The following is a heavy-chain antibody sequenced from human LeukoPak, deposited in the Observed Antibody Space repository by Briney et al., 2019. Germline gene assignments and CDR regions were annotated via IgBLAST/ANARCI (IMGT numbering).Heavy chain of an antibody. V-gene: IGHV3-30*02. CDR1: GFTFGSSG. Sequence: GGSLTLSCAASGFTFGSSGMHWVRQAPGKGLEWVSFIRYDGSNKKYADSVKGRFTISRDNAKKSLYLQMNSLRAEDTAVYYCAGPMGPAAIFGFDYWGQGTLVTVSS. D-gene: IGHD2-2*01. CDR3: AGPMGPAAIFGFDY. J-gene: IGHJ4*02. CDR2: IRYDGSNK.